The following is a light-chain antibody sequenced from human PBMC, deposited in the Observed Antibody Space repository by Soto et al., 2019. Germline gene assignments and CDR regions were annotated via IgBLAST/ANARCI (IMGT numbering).Light chain of an antibody. CDR1: SSEVGGYNY. V-gene: IGLV2-14*03. Sequence: QSVLTQPASVSGSPGQSITISCTGTSSEVGGYNYVSWYQHHPGKAPKLMIYDVSNRPSGVSNRFSGSKSGNTASLTISGLQPEDEADYYCSSYTTSKTRQRGLGTGTKVTVL. J-gene: IGLJ1*01. CDR2: DVS. CDR3: SSYTTSKTRQRG.